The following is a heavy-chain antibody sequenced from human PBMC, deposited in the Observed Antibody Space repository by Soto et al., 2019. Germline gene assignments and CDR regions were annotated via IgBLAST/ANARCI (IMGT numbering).Heavy chain of an antibody. CDR3: TTVYTHDPRV. CDR1: GFTFSNAW. CDR2: IKTKIDGGTT. J-gene: IGHJ3*01. D-gene: IGHD1-20*01. Sequence: QLVESGGGLVIPGGSLRLSCAASGFTFSNAWMSWIRQTPEKGLEWVARIKTKIDGGTTDYAAPVKGRFTTSRDDARSTLYLQMNNLKTEDTAMYYCTTVYTHDPRVWGQGTMVTVSS. V-gene: IGHV3-15*01.